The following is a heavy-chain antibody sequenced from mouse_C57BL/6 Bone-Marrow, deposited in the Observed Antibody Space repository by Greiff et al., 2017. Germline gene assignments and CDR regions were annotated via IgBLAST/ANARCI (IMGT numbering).Heavy chain of an antibody. J-gene: IGHJ3*01. Sequence: QVHVKQSGAELARPGASVKLSCKASGYTFTSYGISWVKQRTGQGLEWIGEIYPRSGNTYYNEKFKGKATLTADKSSSTAYMDLRSLTSEDSAVYFCAGLSAYWGQGTLVTVSA. CDR2: IYPRSGNT. CDR3: AGLSAY. CDR1: GYTFTSYG. V-gene: IGHV1-81*01.